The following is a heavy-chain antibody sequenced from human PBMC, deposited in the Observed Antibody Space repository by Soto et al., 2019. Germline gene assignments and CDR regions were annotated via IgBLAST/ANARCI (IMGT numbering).Heavy chain of an antibody. CDR3: ARDPRRTSLMGPVYGMDV. CDR1: GGSISSGGYY. V-gene: IGHV4-31*03. CDR2: IYYSGST. J-gene: IGHJ6*02. Sequence: QVQLQESGPGLVKPSQTLSLTCTVSGGSISSGGYYWSWIRQHPGKGLEWIGYIYYSGSTYYNPSLKSRVTISVDTSKNQFSLKLSSVTAADTAVYYCARDPRRTSLMGPVYGMDVWCQGTTVTVSS. D-gene: IGHD3-10*01.